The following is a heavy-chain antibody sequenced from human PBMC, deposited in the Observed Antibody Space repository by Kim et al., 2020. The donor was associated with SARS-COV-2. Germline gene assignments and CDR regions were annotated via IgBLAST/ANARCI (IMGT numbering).Heavy chain of an antibody. V-gene: IGHV6-1*01. CDR1: GDSVSTNSAA. Sequence: SQTLSLTCAISGDSVSTNSAAWNWIRQSPSRGLEWLGRTYYRSKWYNDYAVSVKSRITINPDTSKNQFSLQLNSVTPEDMAVYYCARTPLYSSSSGFSYGMDVWGQGTTVTVSS. CDR3: ARTPLYSSSSGFSYGMDV. D-gene: IGHD6-6*01. J-gene: IGHJ6*02. CDR2: TYYRSKWYN.